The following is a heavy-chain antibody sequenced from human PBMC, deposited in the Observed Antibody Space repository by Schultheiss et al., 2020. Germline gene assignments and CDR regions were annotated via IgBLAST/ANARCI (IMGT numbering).Heavy chain of an antibody. J-gene: IGHJ6*03. V-gene: IGHV4-39*07. CDR1: GGVISISTYY. CDR3: ARVDYYYYYMDV. CDR2: IYHSGST. Sequence: SETLSLTCTVSGGVISISTYYWGWIRQPPGKGLEWIGEIYHSGSTNYNPSLKSRVTISVDKSKNQFSLKLSSVTAADTAVYYCARVDYYYYYMDVWGKGTTVTVSS.